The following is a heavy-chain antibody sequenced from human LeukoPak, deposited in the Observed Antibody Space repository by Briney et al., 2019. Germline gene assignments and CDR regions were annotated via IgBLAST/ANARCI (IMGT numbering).Heavy chain of an antibody. D-gene: IGHD2-2*02. CDR1: GFTFSTYT. CDR2: ISRTTTV. J-gene: IGHJ4*02. CDR3: VRDHIYAFGY. Sequence: GGSLRLSCAASGFTFSTYTMNWVRQAPGKGLEWVSYISRTTTVYYADSVQGRFTISRDNAKNSLYLQMNSLRDEDTAVYYGVRDHIYAFGYWGQGTLVTVSS. V-gene: IGHV3-48*02.